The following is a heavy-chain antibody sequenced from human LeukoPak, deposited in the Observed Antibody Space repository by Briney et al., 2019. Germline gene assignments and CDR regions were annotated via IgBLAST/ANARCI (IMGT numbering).Heavy chain of an antibody. D-gene: IGHD7-27*01. Sequence: GASVKVSCKASGYTFTSYDINWVRQATGQGLEWMGWMSPNGGNTGYAQKFQGRVTMTRNTAISTAYMELSSLRSEDTAVYYCVRTPPNWGADYWGQGTLVTVSS. J-gene: IGHJ4*02. V-gene: IGHV1-8*01. CDR2: MSPNGGNT. CDR3: VRTPPNWGADY. CDR1: GYTFTSYD.